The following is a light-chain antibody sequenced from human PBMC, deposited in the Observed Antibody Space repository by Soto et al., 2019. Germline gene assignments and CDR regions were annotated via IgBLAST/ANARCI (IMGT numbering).Light chain of an antibody. CDR2: EVT. CDR3: SSYAGSNNLL. V-gene: IGLV2-8*01. Sequence: QSALTHPPSASGSPGQSVSISCTGSSSDVGNSYYVSWYQQHPGKAPKLMIYEVTKRPSGVPDRFSASKSGNTASLTVSGLQAEDEADSYCSSYAGSNNLLFGTGTKVTVL. J-gene: IGLJ1*01. CDR1: SSDVGNSYY.